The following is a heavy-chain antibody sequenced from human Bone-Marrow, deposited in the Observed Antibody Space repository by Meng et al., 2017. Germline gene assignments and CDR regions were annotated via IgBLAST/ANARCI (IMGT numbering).Heavy chain of an antibody. J-gene: IGHJ3*02. D-gene: IGHD2-15*01. CDR1: GFSFSSYA. CDR2: ISSSSSYI. Sequence: GESLKISCAASGFSFSSYAINWVRQAPGKGLEWVSSISSSSSYIYYADSVKGRFTISRDNAKNSLYLQMNSLRAEDTAVYYCARSACSGGSCEVPDDAFDIWGQGTMVTVSS. V-gene: IGHV3-21*01. CDR3: ARSACSGGSCEVPDDAFDI.